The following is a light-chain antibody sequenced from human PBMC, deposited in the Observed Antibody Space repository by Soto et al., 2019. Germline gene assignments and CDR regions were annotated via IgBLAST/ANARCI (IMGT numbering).Light chain of an antibody. CDR2: GAF. V-gene: IGKV3-20*01. CDR1: QSVSSN. CDR3: QQYGSSPRT. Sequence: ELALTQSPGTLSVSLGARATLSCRASQSVSSNLAWYQQKPGQAPRLLIYGAFKRATGIPDRFSGSGSGTDFTLTISRMEPEDFAVYCCQQYGSSPRTFGQGTKVDI. J-gene: IGKJ1*01.